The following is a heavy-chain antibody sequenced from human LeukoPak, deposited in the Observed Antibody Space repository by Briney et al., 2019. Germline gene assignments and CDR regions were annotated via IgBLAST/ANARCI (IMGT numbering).Heavy chain of an antibody. V-gene: IGHV3-23*01. CDR3: VKGSSGYYYFDY. Sequence: GGSLRLSCAASGFTFSSYAMSWVRQAPGKGLEWVSAISGSGGSTYYADSVKGRFTISRDNSKNTLYLQMNSLRAEDTAVYYCVKGSSGYYYFDYWGQGTLVTVSS. CDR2: ISGSGGST. CDR1: GFTFSSYA. J-gene: IGHJ4*02. D-gene: IGHD3-22*01.